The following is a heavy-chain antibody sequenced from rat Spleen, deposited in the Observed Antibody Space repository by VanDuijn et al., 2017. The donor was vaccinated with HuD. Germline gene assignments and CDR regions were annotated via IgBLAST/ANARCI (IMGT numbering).Heavy chain of an antibody. J-gene: IGHJ2*01. D-gene: IGHD1-12*02. Sequence: EVQLVESGGGLVQPGRSLKLSCAASGFTFTNYGMHWIRQAPTNGLEWVASISPSGSTTHYRDSVRGRFTIFRDVAKSTLYLQMDSLRSEDTASYYCARYDGTYYPFDYWGQGVMVTVSS. CDR3: ARYDGTYYPFDY. V-gene: IGHV5-19*01. CDR2: ISPSGSTT. CDR1: GFTFTNYG.